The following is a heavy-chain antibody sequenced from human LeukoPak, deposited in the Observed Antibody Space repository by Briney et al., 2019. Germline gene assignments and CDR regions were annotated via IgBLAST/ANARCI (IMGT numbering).Heavy chain of an antibody. J-gene: IGHJ4*02. Sequence: ASVKVSCKASGYTFTGYYMHWVRQAPGQGLEWMGWINPNSGGTNYAQKFQGRVTMTRDTSISTAYMELSRLRSDDTAVYYCASLVVAPAATGDYFDYWGQGTLVTVSS. CDR1: GYTFTGYY. D-gene: IGHD2-2*01. CDR3: ASLVVAPAATGDYFDY. V-gene: IGHV1-2*02. CDR2: INPNSGGT.